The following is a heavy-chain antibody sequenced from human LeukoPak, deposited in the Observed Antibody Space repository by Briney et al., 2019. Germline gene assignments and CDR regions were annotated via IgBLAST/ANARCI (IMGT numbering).Heavy chain of an antibody. Sequence: GGSLRLSCAASGFTFSSFALSWVRQAPGKGLEWVSAISGRGRGGSTYCADSVKGRFTISRDNSKNTLYPQMNSLRAEDTAVYYCAKVGIDGSGPFDHWGQGTLVTVSS. CDR1: GFTFSSFA. CDR2: ISGRGRGGST. J-gene: IGHJ4*02. V-gene: IGHV3-23*01. CDR3: AKVGIDGSGPFDH. D-gene: IGHD3-10*01.